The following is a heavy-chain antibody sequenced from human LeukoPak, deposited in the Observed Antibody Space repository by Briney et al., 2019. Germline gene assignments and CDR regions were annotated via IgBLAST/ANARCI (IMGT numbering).Heavy chain of an antibody. CDR3: ARLLGGSYSTKSAGIDY. Sequence: GGSLRLSCAASGFTFDDYGMSWVRQAPGKGLEWVSGINWNGGSTGYADSVKGRFTISRDNAKNSLYLQMNSLRAEDTAVYYCARLLGGSYSTKSAGIDYWGQGTLVTVSS. J-gene: IGHJ4*02. V-gene: IGHV3-20*04. D-gene: IGHD1-26*01. CDR2: INWNGGST. CDR1: GFTFDDYG.